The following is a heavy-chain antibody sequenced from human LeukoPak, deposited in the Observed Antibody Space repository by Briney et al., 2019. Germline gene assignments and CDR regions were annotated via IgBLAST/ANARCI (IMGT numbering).Heavy chain of an antibody. V-gene: IGHV4-59*01. J-gene: IGHJ4*02. CDR1: GDSISSYY. CDR2: IYYSGSN. CDR3: ARHYPVAGFDY. Sequence: SETLSLTCNVSGDSISSYYWSLIRQTPGKGLEWIGYIYYSGSNNYHPSLKSRVTISVDTSKEQLSLKLSSVTAADTAVYYCARHYPVAGFDYWGRGILVTVSS. D-gene: IGHD6-19*01.